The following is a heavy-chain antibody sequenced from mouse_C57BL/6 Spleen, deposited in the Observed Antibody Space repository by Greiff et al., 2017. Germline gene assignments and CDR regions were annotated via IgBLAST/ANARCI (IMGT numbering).Heavy chain of an antibody. CDR2: IDPEDGET. Sequence: EVQLQQSGAELVKPGASVKLSCTASGFNIKDYYMHWVKQRTEQGLEWIGRIDPEDGETKYAPKFPGKATITADTSSNTAYLQLSSLTSEDTAVYYCARDYYYGSSPYFDYWGQGTTLTVSS. CDR3: ARDYYYGSSPYFDY. V-gene: IGHV14-2*01. J-gene: IGHJ2*01. CDR1: GFNIKDYY. D-gene: IGHD1-1*01.